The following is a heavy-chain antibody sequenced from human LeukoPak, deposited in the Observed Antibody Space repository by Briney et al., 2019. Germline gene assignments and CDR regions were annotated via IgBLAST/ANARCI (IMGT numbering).Heavy chain of an antibody. D-gene: IGHD3-22*01. Sequence: GASVKVSCKASGYTFTSYYMHWVRQAPGQGLEWMGIINPSGGSTSYAQKFQGRVTMTRDMSTSTVYMELSSLRSEDTAVYYCARDYDYDSSGYSASGDYWGQGTLVTVSS. CDR1: GYTFTSYY. CDR2: INPSGGST. V-gene: IGHV1-46*01. CDR3: ARDYDYDSSGYSASGDY. J-gene: IGHJ4*02.